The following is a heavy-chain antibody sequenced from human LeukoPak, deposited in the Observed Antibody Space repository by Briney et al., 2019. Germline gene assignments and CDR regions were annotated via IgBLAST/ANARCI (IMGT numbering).Heavy chain of an antibody. D-gene: IGHD3-9*01. CDR1: GYTFTSYD. CDR3: ASDYDILTTNAFDI. V-gene: IGHV1-8*01. CDR2: MNPNSGNT. J-gene: IGHJ3*02. Sequence: ASVKVSCKASGYTFTSYDINWVRQAAGQGLEWMGWMNPNSGNTGYAQKFQGRVTMTRNTSISTAYMELSSLRSEDTAVYYCASDYDILTTNAFDIWGQGTMVTVSS.